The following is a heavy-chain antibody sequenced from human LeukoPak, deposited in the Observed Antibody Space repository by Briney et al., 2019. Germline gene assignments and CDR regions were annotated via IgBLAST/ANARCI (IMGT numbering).Heavy chain of an antibody. Sequence: GESLKISCKVSGYSFTSYCISWVRQMTGKGLEWMGIIYPGDSGPTYRPSFQGQVTISVDKSINTAYLQWSSLQASDTAMYYCGMSGDRVPLQDDVFDVWGQGTMVTVST. V-gene: IGHV5-51*01. D-gene: IGHD1-26*01. CDR1: GYSFTSYC. J-gene: IGHJ3*01. CDR3: GMSGDRVPLQDDVFDV. CDR2: IYPGDSGP.